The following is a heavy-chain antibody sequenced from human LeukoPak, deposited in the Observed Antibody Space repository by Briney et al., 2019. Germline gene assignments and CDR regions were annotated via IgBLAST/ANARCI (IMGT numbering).Heavy chain of an antibody. V-gene: IGHV1-2*02. Sequence: GASVKVSCRASGYTFTGYYMHWVRQAPGQGLEWMGWINPNSGGTNYAQKFQGRVTMTRDTSISTAYMELSRLRSDDTAVYYCARSPKGAVIAARPGSIFDYWGQGTLVTVSS. J-gene: IGHJ4*02. CDR1: GYTFTGYY. D-gene: IGHD6-6*01. CDR3: ARSPKGAVIAARPGSIFDY. CDR2: INPNSGGT.